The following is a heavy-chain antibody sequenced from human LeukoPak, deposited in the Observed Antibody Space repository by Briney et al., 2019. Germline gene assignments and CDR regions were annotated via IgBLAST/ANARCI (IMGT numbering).Heavy chain of an antibody. D-gene: IGHD6-13*01. CDR2: IIPILGIA. V-gene: IGHV1-69*04. J-gene: IGHJ4*02. CDR3: ARENSSSWYSSDY. Sequence: SVKVSCKASGGTFSSYTISWVRQAPGQGREWMGRIIPILGIANYAQKFQGRVTITADKSTSTAYMELSSLRSEDTAVYYCARENSSSWYSSDYWGQGTLVTVSS. CDR1: GGTFSSYT.